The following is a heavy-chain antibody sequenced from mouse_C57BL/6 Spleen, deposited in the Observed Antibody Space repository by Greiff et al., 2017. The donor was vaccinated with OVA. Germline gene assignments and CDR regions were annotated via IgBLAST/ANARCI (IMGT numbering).Heavy chain of an antibody. D-gene: IGHD3-2*02. CDR2: IDPSDSET. Sequence: VQLQQPGAELVRPGSSVKLSCKASGYTFTSYWMHWVKQRPIQGLEWIGNIDPSDSETHYNQKFKDKATLTVDKSSRTAYMQLSSLTSEDSAVYSCARKTAQASYFDYWGQGTTLTVSS. J-gene: IGHJ2*01. CDR1: GYTFTSYW. CDR3: ARKTAQASYFDY. V-gene: IGHV1-52*01.